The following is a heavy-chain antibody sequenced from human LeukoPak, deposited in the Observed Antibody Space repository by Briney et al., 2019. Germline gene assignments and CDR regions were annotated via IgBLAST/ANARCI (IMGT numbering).Heavy chain of an antibody. D-gene: IGHD3-16*01. J-gene: IGHJ2*01. Sequence: GGSLRLSCAASGFTVSSNYMSWVRQAPGKGLEWVSVIYSGGSTYYADSVKGRFTISRDNSKNTLYLQMNSLRAEDTAVYYCARDRKAVLSHHWYFDLWGRGTLVTVSS. CDR3: ARDRKAVLSHHWYFDL. CDR1: GFTVSSNY. CDR2: IYSGGST. V-gene: IGHV3-53*01.